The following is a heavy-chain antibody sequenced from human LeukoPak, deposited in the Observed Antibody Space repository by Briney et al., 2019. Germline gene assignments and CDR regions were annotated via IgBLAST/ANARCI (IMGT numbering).Heavy chain of an antibody. D-gene: IGHD6-13*01. CDR2: IYHSGST. V-gene: IGHV4-59*08. CDR3: ARRGSSWYRWFDP. CDR1: GGSISSYY. J-gene: IGHJ5*02. Sequence: SETLSLTCTVSGGSISSYYWSWIRQPPGKGLEWIGSIYHSGSTYYNPSLKSRVTISVDTSKNQFSLKLSSVTAADTAVYYCARRGSSWYRWFDPWGQGTLVTVSS.